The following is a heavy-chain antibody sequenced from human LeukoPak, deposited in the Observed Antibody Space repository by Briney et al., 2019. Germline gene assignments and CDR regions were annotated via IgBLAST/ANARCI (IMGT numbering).Heavy chain of an antibody. CDR1: EFTFNTYW. Sequence: GGSLRLSCAASEFTFNTYWMSWVRQAPGKGLEWVANIKSDGSEKYYVDSVKGRFTISRDNGKNSLYLQMDSLRVEDTAVYYWGRGGPRRFDRWGQGTLVTVSS. CDR2: IKSDGSEK. V-gene: IGHV3-7*04. CDR3: GRGGPRRFDR. J-gene: IGHJ4*02.